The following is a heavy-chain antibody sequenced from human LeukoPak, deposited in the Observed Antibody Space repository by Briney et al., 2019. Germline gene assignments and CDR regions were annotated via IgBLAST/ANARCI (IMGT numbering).Heavy chain of an antibody. V-gene: IGHV3-23*01. CDR1: GFTFSSYA. Sequence: GGSLRLSCAASGFTFSSYAMSWVRQAPGKGLEWVSAISGSGGSTYYADSVKGRSTISRDNSKNTLYLQMNSLRAEDTAVYYCARCGLHDNYGLFDHWGQGTLVTVSS. J-gene: IGHJ4*02. D-gene: IGHD4-11*01. CDR2: ISGSGGST. CDR3: ARCGLHDNYGLFDH.